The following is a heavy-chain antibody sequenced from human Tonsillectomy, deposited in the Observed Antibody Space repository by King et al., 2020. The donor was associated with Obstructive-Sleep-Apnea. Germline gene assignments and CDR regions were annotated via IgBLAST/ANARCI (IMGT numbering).Heavy chain of an antibody. V-gene: IGHV3-9*01. D-gene: IGHD6-19*01. CDR1: GFTFDDYA. J-gene: IGHJ5*02. CDR3: AKDMSSGWYGPLNH. CDR2: INWNTDTI. Sequence: VQLVESGGGLVQPGRSLRLSCAASGFTFDDYAMHWVRQAPGKGLEWVSGINWNTDTIGYADSVKGRFTTSRDNAKNSLFLQMNSLRPEDTALYFCAKDMSSGWYGPLNHWGQGILVTVSS.